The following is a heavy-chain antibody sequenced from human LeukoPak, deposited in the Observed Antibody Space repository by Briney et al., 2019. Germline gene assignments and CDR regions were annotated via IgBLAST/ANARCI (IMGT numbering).Heavy chain of an antibody. V-gene: IGHV4-39*01. CDR2: IYDSGST. CDR1: GGSISNYY. D-gene: IGHD3-10*01. J-gene: IGHJ5*02. CDR3: ARHYGP. Sequence: SETLSLTCTVSGGSISNYYWGWIRQPPGKGLEWIGSIYDSGSTYYNPSLKSRITISVDTSKNQFSLKLNSVTAADTAVYYCARHYGPWGQGTLVTVSS.